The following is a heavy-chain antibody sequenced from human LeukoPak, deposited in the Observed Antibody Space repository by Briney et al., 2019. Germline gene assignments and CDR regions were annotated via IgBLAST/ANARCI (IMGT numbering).Heavy chain of an antibody. CDR1: GGTFSSYA. CDR2: IIPIFGTA. J-gene: IGHJ5*02. Sequence: ASVKVSCKASGGTFSSYAISWVRQAPGQGLEWMGGIIPIFGTANYAQKFQGRVTITTDESTSTAYMELSSLRSEDTAVYYCARNHMYYGSGVEWFDPWGQGTLVTVSS. V-gene: IGHV1-69*05. CDR3: ARNHMYYGSGVEWFDP. D-gene: IGHD3-10*01.